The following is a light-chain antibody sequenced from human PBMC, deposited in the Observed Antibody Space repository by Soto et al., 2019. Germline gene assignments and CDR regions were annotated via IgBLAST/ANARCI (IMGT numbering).Light chain of an antibody. V-gene: IGKV3-15*01. CDR2: GAS. CDR1: QSVSSN. J-gene: IGKJ1*01. Sequence: EIVMTQSPATLSVSPGERATLSCRASQSVSSNLAWYQQKPGQAPRLLIYGASTRATGIPARFSGSGSGTEFTLPITSLQSEDFAVYYCQQYNNWPREFGQGTKVEIK. CDR3: QQYNNWPRE.